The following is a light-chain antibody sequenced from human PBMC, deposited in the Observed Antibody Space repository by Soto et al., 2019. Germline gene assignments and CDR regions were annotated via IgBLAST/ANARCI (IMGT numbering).Light chain of an antibody. V-gene: IGLV2-8*01. Sequence: QSALTQPTSASGSPGQSVTISCTGSSSDIGSYKYVSWYQQHPGKAPKLIIYEVNERPSGVPDRFSGSKSGNTASLTVSGLQPEDEAEYYCSSFVATNNLRVFGTGTKVTVL. CDR2: EVN. CDR3: SSFVATNNLRV. J-gene: IGLJ1*01. CDR1: SSDIGSYKY.